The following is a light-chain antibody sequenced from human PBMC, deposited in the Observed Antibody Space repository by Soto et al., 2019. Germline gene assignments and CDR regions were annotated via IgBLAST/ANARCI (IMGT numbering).Light chain of an antibody. J-gene: IGLJ1*01. V-gene: IGLV2-14*03. CDR2: DVT. Sequence: QSALTQPASVSGSPGQSITISCTGTSSDIGSYDYVSWYQHHPGRAPKLIISDVTNRPSGVSNRFSGSKSGNTGSLIISGLQAEDEADYFCCSHTSTGAYAFGCGTKVTVL. CDR1: SSDIGSYDY. CDR3: CSHTSTGAYA.